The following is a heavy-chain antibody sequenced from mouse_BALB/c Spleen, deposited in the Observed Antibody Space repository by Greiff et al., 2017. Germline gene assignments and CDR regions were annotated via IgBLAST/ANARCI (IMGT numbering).Heavy chain of an antibody. CDR1: GFTFSSYT. CDR2: ISSGGGNT. Sequence: EVKLVESGGGLVKPGGSLKLSCAASGFTFSSYTMSWVRQTPEKRLEWVATISSGGGNTYYPDSVKGRFTIARDNAKNNLYLQMSSLRSEDTALYYCPRYKGVLDYWGQGTTLTVSS. CDR3: PRYKGVLDY. J-gene: IGHJ2*01. V-gene: IGHV5-9*03.